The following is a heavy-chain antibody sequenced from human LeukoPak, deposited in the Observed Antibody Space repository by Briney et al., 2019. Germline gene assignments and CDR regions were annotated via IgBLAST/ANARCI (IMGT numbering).Heavy chain of an antibody. D-gene: IGHD6-13*01. V-gene: IGHV4-59*11. J-gene: IGHJ4*02. Sequence: SETLSLTCTVSGSSISSHYWSWIRQPPGKGLEWIGYIYYSGTTNYNPSLKSRVTISVDTSKNQFSLKLSSVTAADTAVYYCARGVYIAAAQYGYWGQGTLVTVSS. CDR3: ARGVYIAAAQYGY. CDR2: IYYSGTT. CDR1: GSSISSHY.